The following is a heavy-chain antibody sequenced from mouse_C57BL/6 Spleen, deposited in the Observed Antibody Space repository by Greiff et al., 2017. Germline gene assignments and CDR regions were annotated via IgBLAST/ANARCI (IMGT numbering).Heavy chain of an antibody. CDR1: GYTFTSYG. V-gene: IGHV1-81*01. J-gene: IGHJ4*01. D-gene: IGHD3-2*02. CDR2: IYPRSGNT. CDR3: ARMEAPAQAWMDY. Sequence: QVQLQQSGAELARPGASVKLSCKASGYTFTSYGISWVKQRTGQGLEWIGEIYPRSGNTYYNEKFKGKATLTADKSSSTAYMALRSLTSEDSAVYFCARMEAPAQAWMDYWGQGTSVTVSS.